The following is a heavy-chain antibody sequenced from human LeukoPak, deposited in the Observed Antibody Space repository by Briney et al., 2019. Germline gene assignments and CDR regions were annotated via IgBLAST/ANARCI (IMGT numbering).Heavy chain of an antibody. CDR1: GYTRTELS. D-gene: IGHD6-19*01. V-gene: IGHV1-24*01. J-gene: IGHJ5*02. CDR2: FDPEDGET. CDR3: ATDLRYSSGPHWFDP. Sequence: ASVKVSCKVSGYTRTELSMHWVRQAPGKGLEWMGGFDPEDGETIYAQKFQGRVTMTEDTSTDTAYMELSSLRSEDTAVYYCATDLRYSSGPHWFDPWGQGTLVTVSS.